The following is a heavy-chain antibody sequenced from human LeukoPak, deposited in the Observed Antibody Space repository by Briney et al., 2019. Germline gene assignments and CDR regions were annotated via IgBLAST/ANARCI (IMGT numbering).Heavy chain of an antibody. CDR1: GDSISTYY. V-gene: IGHV4-59*08. CDR3: ARQGPLTTAVTTRTNPFDY. CDR2: IYYSGST. Sequence: SDTLSLTCTVSGDSISTYYWSWLRQPPGKGLEWIVYIYYSGSTNYNPSLKSQVTISVDTPKNQFSLKLNSVTAADTAVYYCARQGPLTTAVTTRTNPFDYWGQGTLVTVSS. J-gene: IGHJ4*02. D-gene: IGHD4-11*01.